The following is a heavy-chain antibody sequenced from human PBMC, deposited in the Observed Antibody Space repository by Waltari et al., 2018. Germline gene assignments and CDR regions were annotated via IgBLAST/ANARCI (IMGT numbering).Heavy chain of an antibody. D-gene: IGHD3-10*01. V-gene: IGHV3-23*01. CDR2: SSGSGGST. CDR1: GFTFSSYA. CDR3: AGYYYGSGVGVY. J-gene: IGHJ4*02. Sequence: EVQLLESGGGLVQPGGSLRLSCAASGFTFSSYAMSWVRQAPGKGLEWVSASSGSGGSTYYADSVKGRFTISRDNSKNTLYLQMNSLRAEDTAVYYCAGYYYGSGVGVYWGQGTLVTVSS.